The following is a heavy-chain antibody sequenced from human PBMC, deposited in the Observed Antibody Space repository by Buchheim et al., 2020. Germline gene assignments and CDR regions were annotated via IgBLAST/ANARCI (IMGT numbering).Heavy chain of an antibody. V-gene: IGHV4-30-2*01. CDR1: GGSISSGGYS. D-gene: IGHD5-24*01. CDR2: IYHSGST. CDR3: ARASVGDGYNSPWFDP. J-gene: IGHJ5*02. Sequence: QLQLQESGSGLVKPSQTLSLTCAVSGGSISSGGYSWSWIRQPPGKGLEWIGYIYHSGSTYYNPSLKSRVTISVDRSNNQFFLKLSSVTAADTAVYYCARASVGDGYNSPWFDPWGQGTL.